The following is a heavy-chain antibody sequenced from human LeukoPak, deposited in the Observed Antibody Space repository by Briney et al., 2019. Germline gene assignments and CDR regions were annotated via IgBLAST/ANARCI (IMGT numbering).Heavy chain of an antibody. CDR1: TFAFSSYA. D-gene: IGHD4-17*01. Sequence: GGSLRLSCAASTFAFSSYAMTWVRQLPGRGWGWVSSITATGGISYADSVKGRFTISRDNSKSTLYLQMNSLRAEDTAVYYCTKDPNGDYVGAFDFWGQGTMVTVSS. J-gene: IGHJ3*01. CDR2: ITATGGIS. V-gene: IGHV3-23*01. CDR3: TKDPNGDYVGAFDF.